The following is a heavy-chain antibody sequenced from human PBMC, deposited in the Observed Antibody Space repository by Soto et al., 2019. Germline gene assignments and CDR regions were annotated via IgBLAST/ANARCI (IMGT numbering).Heavy chain of an antibody. CDR3: AGYDVWSGYYP. CDR2: IYYSGTS. D-gene: IGHD3-3*01. V-gene: IGHV4-31*03. J-gene: IGHJ5*02. Sequence: QVQLQESGPGLVKPSQTLSLTCTVSGGSISSGGYYWSWIRQHPGKGLEWIGYIYYSGTSSYNPSLKSRVTISVDTTKNQFSLKLSSVTAADTAVYYCAGYDVWSGYYPWGQGALVTVSS. CDR1: GGSISSGGYY.